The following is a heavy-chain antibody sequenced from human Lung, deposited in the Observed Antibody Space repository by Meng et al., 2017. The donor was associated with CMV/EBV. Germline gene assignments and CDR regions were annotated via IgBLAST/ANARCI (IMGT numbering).Heavy chain of an antibody. J-gene: IGHJ4*02. CDR1: GVSISSNIR. Sequence: QVQLQGAGPGLVKPSGTLSFTCGVSGVSISSNIRWTWVRQPPGKGLEWIGDIDDSGSTNYNPSLNSRISISLDKSKNHFSLKVNSVTAADTAVYYCARGKQDAWELLAYWGQGALVTVSS. D-gene: IGHD1-26*01. CDR3: ARGKQDAWELLAY. CDR2: IDDSGST. V-gene: IGHV4-4*02.